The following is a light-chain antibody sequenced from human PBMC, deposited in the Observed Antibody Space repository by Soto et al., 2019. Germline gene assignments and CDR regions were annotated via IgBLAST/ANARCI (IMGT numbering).Light chain of an antibody. CDR3: QQYNHGPPLS. CDR1: QFLRRN. CDR2: AAS. J-gene: IGKJ4*01. V-gene: IGKV3-15*01. Sequence: LMTQSQATLAVSPGERATLSCRASQFLRRNLAWYQQRPGQPPRLLIYAASTRATGIPDRFSGSGSGTVFTLTISRLQPEDFAVYNCQQYNHGPPLSFGGGLKVEIK.